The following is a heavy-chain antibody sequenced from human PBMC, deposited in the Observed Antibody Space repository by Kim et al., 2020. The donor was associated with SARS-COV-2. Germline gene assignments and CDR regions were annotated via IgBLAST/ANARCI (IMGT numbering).Heavy chain of an antibody. V-gene: IGHV3-48*02. CDR2: ISSSSSTI. CDR3: ARDLKGEYLYYYYGMDV. Sequence: GGSLRLSCAASGFTFSSYSMNWVRQAPGKGLEWVSYISSSSSTIYYADSVKGRFTISRDNAKNSLYLQMNSLRDEDTAVYYCARDLKGEYLYYYYGMDVWGQGTTVTVSS. J-gene: IGHJ6*02. CDR1: GFTFSSYS. D-gene: IGHD2-2*02.